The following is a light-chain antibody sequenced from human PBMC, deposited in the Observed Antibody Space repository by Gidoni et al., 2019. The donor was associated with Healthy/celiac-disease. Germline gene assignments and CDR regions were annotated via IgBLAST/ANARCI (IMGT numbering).Light chain of an antibody. CDR3: QQRSNTWT. V-gene: IGKV3-11*01. J-gene: IGKJ1*01. CDR1: QSVSSY. CDR2: DAS. Sequence: IVLTQSPATLSLSPGERATLSCRASQSVSSYLAWYQQKPGQAPRLLIYDASNSATGIPARFSGSGSGTDFTLTISSLEPEDFAVYYCQQRSNTWTFGQXTKVEIK.